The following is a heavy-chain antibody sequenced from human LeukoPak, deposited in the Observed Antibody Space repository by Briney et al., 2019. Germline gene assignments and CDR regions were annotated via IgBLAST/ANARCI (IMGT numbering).Heavy chain of an antibody. V-gene: IGHV4-34*01. Sequence: SETLSLTCAVYGGSFSGYYWSWIRQPPGKGLEWIGEINHSGSTNYNPSLKGRVTISVDTSKNQFSLKLSSVTAADTAVYYCARAGSRGYYWGQGTLVTVSS. CDR1: GGSFSGYY. D-gene: IGHD2-15*01. CDR2: INHSGST. J-gene: IGHJ4*02. CDR3: ARAGSRGYY.